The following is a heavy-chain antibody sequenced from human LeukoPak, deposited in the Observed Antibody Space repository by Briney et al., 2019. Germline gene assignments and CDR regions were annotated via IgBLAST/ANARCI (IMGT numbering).Heavy chain of an antibody. CDR3: AKGHYYDSSGYYYAPFDY. Sequence: PGGSLRLSCAASGFTFSSYAMSWVRQAPGKGLEWVSAISGSGGSTYYADSVKGRFTTSRDNSKNTLYLQMNSLRAEDTAVYYCAKGHYYDSSGYYYAPFDYWGQGTLVTVSS. J-gene: IGHJ4*02. CDR2: ISGSGGST. D-gene: IGHD3-22*01. V-gene: IGHV3-23*01. CDR1: GFTFSSYA.